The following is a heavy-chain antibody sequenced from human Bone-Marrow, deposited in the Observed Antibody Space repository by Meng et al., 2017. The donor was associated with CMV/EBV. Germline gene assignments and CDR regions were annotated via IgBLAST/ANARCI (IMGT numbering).Heavy chain of an antibody. D-gene: IGHD6-13*01. J-gene: IGHJ6*04. V-gene: IGHV3-21*01. Sequence: GESLKISCAASGFTFSNYALNWVRQAPGKGLEWVSSISTGSTYRYYADSVKGRCTISRDNAKNSLYLQMNSLRAEDTAVYFCARGVYSSPNYYGMAVWAKGPT. CDR1: GFTFSNYA. CDR3: ARGVYSSPNYYGMAV. CDR2: ISTGSTYR.